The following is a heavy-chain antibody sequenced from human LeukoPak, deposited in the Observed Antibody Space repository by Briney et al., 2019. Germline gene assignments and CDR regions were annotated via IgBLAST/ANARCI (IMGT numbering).Heavy chain of an antibody. CDR2: IYYSGST. CDR1: SGSISSYY. J-gene: IGHJ6*03. D-gene: IGHD5-18*01. CDR3: ARDVGYSYDFDYYYMDV. V-gene: IGHV4-59*01. Sequence: SETLSLTCTVSSGSISSYYWSWIRQPPGKGLEWIGYIYYSGSTNYNPSLKSRVTISVDTSKNQFSLKLSSVTAADTAVYYCARDVGYSYDFDYYYMDVWGKGTTVTVSS.